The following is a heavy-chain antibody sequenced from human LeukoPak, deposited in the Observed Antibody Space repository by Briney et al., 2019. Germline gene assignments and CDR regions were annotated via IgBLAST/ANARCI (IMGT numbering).Heavy chain of an antibody. CDR3: ARHTRWSTFDY. V-gene: IGHV4-59*08. J-gene: IGHJ4*02. D-gene: IGHD6-13*01. CDR1: GVSISSYY. Sequence: SETLSLTCTVSGVSISSYYWSWIRQPPGKGLEWIGDIYYSGSTNYNPSLKSRVTISVDTSKNQFSLKLSAVTAADTAVYYCARHTRWSTFDYWGQGTLVTVSS. CDR2: IYYSGST.